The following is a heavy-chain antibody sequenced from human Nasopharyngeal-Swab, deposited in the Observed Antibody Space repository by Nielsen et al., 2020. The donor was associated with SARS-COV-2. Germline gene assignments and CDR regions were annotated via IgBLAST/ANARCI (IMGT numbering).Heavy chain of an antibody. CDR1: GFTFSSYD. D-gene: IGHD3-10*01. CDR3: ARDLRYGSGIYHYYYYMDV. CDR2: IGTAGDT. J-gene: IGHJ6*03. V-gene: IGHV3-13*01. Sequence: GESLKISCAASGFTFSSYDMHWVRQATGKGLEWVSAIGTAGDTYYPGSVKGRFTISRENAKNSLYLQMNSLRAEDTAVYYCARDLRYGSGIYHYYYYMDVWGKGTTVTVSS.